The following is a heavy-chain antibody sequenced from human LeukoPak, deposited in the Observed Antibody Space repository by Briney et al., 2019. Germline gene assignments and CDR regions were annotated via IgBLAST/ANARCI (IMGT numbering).Heavy chain of an antibody. Sequence: GGSLRLSCAASGFTFSSYAMHWVRQAPGKGLEWVAVISYDGSNKYYADSVKGRFTISRDNSKNKLYMQMNSLRAEETAVYYCAREVFGYYDSSGHLDYWGQGTLVTVSS. CDR3: AREVFGYYDSSGHLDY. CDR2: ISYDGSNK. D-gene: IGHD3-22*01. CDR1: GFTFSSYA. V-gene: IGHV3-30-3*01. J-gene: IGHJ4*02.